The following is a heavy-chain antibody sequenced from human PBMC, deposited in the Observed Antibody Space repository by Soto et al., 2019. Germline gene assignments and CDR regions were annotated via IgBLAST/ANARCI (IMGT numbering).Heavy chain of an antibody. V-gene: IGHV1-69*02. CDR1: GGTFSSYT. Sequence: QVQLVQSVAEVKKPGSSVKVSCKASGGTFSSYTISWVRQAPGQGLAWMGRIIPILGIANYAQKVQGRVMITAENATSTAHMDLSRLRDEVTAVYCRAPQRGHIRGQGTIVTVSS. CDR2: IIPILGIA. J-gene: IGHJ3*02. CDR3: APQRGHI. D-gene: IGHD3-16*01.